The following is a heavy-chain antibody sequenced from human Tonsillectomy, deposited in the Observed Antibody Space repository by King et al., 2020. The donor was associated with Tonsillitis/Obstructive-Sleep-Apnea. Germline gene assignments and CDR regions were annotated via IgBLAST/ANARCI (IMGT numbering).Heavy chain of an antibody. CDR2: SRPYNGDT. CDR3: ARDYYDRSGYYHGYFQH. Sequence: VQLVESGAEVKKPGASVKVSCKASGYTFTNYDITWVRQAPGQGLEWMGWSRPYNGDTNYAQKLQGRVTMTSDPSTSTAYMELRSLRSDDTAVYYCARDYYDRSGYYHGYFQHWGQGTLVTVSS. CDR1: GYTFTNYD. J-gene: IGHJ1*01. V-gene: IGHV1-18*01. D-gene: IGHD3-22*01.